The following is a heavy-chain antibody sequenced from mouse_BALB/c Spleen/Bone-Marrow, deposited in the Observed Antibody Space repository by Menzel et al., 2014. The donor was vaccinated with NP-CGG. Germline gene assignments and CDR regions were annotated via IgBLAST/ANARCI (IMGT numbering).Heavy chain of an antibody. D-gene: IGHD2-4*01. V-gene: IGHV1-77*01. J-gene: IGHJ4*01. CDR2: IFPGSGNT. CDR1: GYTFTDYY. CDR3: ATSIITTGDSTMNY. Sequence: VQLQQSGAELARPAASVKLSCKASGYTFTDYYINWVKQRTGQGLEWIGEIFPGSGNTYYSEKFKGKATLTADRSSSTAYMQLSSLSSEDSAVYFCATSIITTGDSTMNYWGQATSFTISS.